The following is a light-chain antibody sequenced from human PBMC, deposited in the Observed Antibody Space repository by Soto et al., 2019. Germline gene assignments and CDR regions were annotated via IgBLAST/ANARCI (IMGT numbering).Light chain of an antibody. CDR1: SSNIGAGYD. V-gene: IGLV1-40*01. J-gene: IGLJ1*01. Sequence: QSVLTQPPSMSAAPGQRVTISCTGSSSNIGAGYDVHWCQQLPGTAPKLLIHGNINRPSGVPDRFSGSKSGTSATLGITGLQAGDEADYYCGAWDSGYVFGSGTHVFGTGTQVTVL. CDR2: GNI. CDR3: GAWDSGYVFGSGTHV.